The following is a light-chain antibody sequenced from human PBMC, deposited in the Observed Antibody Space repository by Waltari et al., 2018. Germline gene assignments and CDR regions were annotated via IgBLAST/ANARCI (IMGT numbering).Light chain of an antibody. CDR3: QESYSFTRT. J-gene: IGKJ1*01. CDR2: APS. V-gene: IGKV1-39*01. CDR1: QTFSGY. Sequence: DIQMTQSPSPLSASVVNSVTITCRASQTFSGYLNWYQQKPGKAPKRLINAPSSLQSGVPSRFSGSGPGRDCTRIITSLQPEDIATYYCQESYSFTRTFGQGTKVEIK.